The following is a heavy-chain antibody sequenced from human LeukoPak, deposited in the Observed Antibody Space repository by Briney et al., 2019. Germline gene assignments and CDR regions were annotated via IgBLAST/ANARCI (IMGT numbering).Heavy chain of an antibody. J-gene: IGHJ4*02. CDR3: ARDGRDGYNWVVSY. D-gene: IGHD5-24*01. CDR1: GGTFSSYA. Sequence: SVKVSCKASGGTFSSYATSWVRQAPGQGLEWMGRIIPIFGTANYAQKFQGRVTITADKSTSTAYMELSSLRSDDTAVYYCARDGRDGYNWVVSYWGQGTLVTVSS. V-gene: IGHV1-69*06. CDR2: IIPIFGTA.